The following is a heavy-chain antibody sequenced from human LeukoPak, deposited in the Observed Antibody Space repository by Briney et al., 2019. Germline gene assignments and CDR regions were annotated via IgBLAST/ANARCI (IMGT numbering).Heavy chain of an antibody. CDR1: GGTFSSYA. CDR2: IIPIFGTA. J-gene: IGHJ4*02. CDR3: ARSGDYDATYYFDY. V-gene: IGHV1-69*01. Sequence: ASVKVSCKASGGTFSSYAISWVRQAPGQGLEWMGGIIPIFGTANYAQKFQGRVTITADESTSTAYMELSSLRSEDTAVYYCARSGDYDATYYFDYWGQRTLVTVSS. D-gene: IGHD4-17*01.